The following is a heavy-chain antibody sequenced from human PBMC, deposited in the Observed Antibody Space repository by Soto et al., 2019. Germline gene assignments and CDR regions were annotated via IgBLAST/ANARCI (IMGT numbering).Heavy chain of an antibody. D-gene: IGHD3-22*01. V-gene: IGHV3-11*01. CDR2: ISSSGSTI. Sequence: QVQLVESGGGLVKPGGSLRLSCAASGFTFSDYYMSWIRQAPGKGLEWVSYISSSGSTIYYADSVKGRFTISRDNAKNSLYLQMNSLRAEDTAVYYCARDKPLKYYYDSSGYAYYYYGMDVWGQGTTVTVSS. CDR1: GFTFSDYY. CDR3: ARDKPLKYYYDSSGYAYYYYGMDV. J-gene: IGHJ6*02.